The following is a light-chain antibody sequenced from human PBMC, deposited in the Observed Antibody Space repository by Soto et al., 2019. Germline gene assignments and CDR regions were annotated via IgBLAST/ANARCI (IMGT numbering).Light chain of an antibody. CDR3: QSYDSSLSGYVV. J-gene: IGLJ2*01. V-gene: IGLV1-40*01. CDR2: GNS. Sequence: QSVLTQPPSVSGAPGQRVTISCTGSSSNIGAGYDVHWYQHLPGPAPKLLIYGNSNRPSGVPDRFSGSKSGTSASLAITGLQAEDEADYYCQSYDSSLSGYVVFGGGTKLTVL. CDR1: SSNIGAGYD.